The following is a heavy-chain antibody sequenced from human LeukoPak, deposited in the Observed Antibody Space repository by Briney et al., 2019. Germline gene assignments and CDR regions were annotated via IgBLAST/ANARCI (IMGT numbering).Heavy chain of an antibody. J-gene: IGHJ5*02. D-gene: IGHD3-10*01. CDR2: IIPIFGTA. V-gene: IGHV1-69*13. CDR3: ARELYYGSGSRHNWFDP. CDR1: GGTFNSYA. Sequence: ASVKGSCKASGGTFNSYAISWVGQAPGKGKEWRGGIIPIFGTANYAQKFQGRVTITADESTSTAYMELSSLRSEDTAVYYCARELYYGSGSRHNWFDPWGQGTLVTVSS.